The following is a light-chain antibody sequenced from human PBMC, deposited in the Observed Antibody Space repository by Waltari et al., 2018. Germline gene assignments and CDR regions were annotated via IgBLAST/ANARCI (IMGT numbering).Light chain of an antibody. V-gene: IGKV1-5*03. Sequence: DIQITQSPSTLSASVGDRVTITCRASQSISSWLAWYQQKPGKAPKLLIYKASSLESGVRSRFSGSGSGTEFTLTIRSLQPDDFETYYCQQYNSYPATFGQGTKVEIK. CDR1: QSISSW. CDR2: KAS. CDR3: QQYNSYPAT. J-gene: IGKJ1*01.